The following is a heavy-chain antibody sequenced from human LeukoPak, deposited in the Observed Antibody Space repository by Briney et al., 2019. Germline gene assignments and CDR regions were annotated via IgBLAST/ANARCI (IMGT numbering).Heavy chain of an antibody. CDR1: GFTFSSYW. Sequence: GGSLRLSCAVSGFTFSSYWMGWVRQAPGKGLEWVANIKQDGSEKYYVDSVKGRFTISRDNAKSSLYLQMNSLRAEDTAVYYCAREAFSSGPDIDYWGQGTLVTVSS. CDR3: AREAFSSGPDIDY. V-gene: IGHV3-7*01. CDR2: IKQDGSEK. J-gene: IGHJ4*02. D-gene: IGHD6-19*01.